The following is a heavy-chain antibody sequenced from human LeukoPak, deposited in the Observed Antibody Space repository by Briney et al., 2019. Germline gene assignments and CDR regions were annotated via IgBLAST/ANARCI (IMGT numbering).Heavy chain of an antibody. CDR3: ARTADTAIRHFDL. J-gene: IGHJ2*01. V-gene: IGHV3-11*04. CDR1: GFTFSDYY. CDR2: ISSSGSTI. Sequence: GGSLRLSCAASGFTFSDYYMSWIRQAPGKGLEWVSYISSSGSTIYYADSVKGRFTISRDNAKNSLYLQMNSLRAEDTAVYYCARTADTAIRHFDLWGRGTLVTVSS. D-gene: IGHD5-18*01.